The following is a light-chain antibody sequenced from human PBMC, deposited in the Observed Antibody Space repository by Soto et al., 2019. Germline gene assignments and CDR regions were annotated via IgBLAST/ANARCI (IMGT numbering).Light chain of an antibody. CDR2: AAS. J-gene: IGKJ5*01. V-gene: IGKV1-9*01. CDR3: QQYDNLST. Sequence: IHLTQSPSFLSASVGDRVTITCRASQGISSYLAWYQQKPGKAPKLLIYAASTLQSGVPLRFSGSGSGTDFTFTISSLQPEDIATYYCQQYDNLSTFGQGTRLEIK. CDR1: QGISSY.